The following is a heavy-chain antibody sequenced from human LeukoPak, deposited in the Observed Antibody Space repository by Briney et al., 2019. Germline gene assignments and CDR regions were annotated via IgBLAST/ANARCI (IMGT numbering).Heavy chain of an antibody. CDR1: GFTFSDYG. CDR2: VSSGGSNN. J-gene: IGHJ4*02. V-gene: IGHV3-30*03. CDR3: ARGDYDVLTGCYL. D-gene: IGHD3-9*01. Sequence: PGGSLRLSCAASGFTFSDYGMHWVRQDLGKGLEWVASVSSGGSNNYYADSVKGRFTISRDNSKNTLYLQMNSLRAEDTAVYYCARGDYDVLTGCYLWGQGTLVTVSS.